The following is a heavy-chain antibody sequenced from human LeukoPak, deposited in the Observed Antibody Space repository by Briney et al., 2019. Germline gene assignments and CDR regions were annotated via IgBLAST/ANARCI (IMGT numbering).Heavy chain of an antibody. CDR1: GVSISSYY. J-gene: IGHJ3*02. Sequence: SETLSLTCAVSGVSISSYYWSWIRQPAGKGLEWIGRIYTSGSTNHNPSLKSRVTMSVDKSKNQLSLKLSSVTAADTAMYYCARGALTGYYYPDAFDIWGQGTMVTVSS. CDR3: ARGALTGYYYPDAFDI. V-gene: IGHV4-4*07. D-gene: IGHD3-9*01. CDR2: IYTSGST.